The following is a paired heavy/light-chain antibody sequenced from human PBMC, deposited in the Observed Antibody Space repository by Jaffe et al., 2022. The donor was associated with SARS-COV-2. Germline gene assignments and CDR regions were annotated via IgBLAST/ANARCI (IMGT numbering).Light chain of an antibody. J-gene: IGLJ3*02. CDR3: GTWDSSLSADV. V-gene: IGLV1-51*02. CDR2: ENN. CDR1: SSIGNNY. Sequence: QSVLTQPPSVSAAPGQKVTISCSGSSSIGNNYVSWYQQLPGTAPRLIIYENNKRPSGIPDRFSGSKSGTSATLGITGLQTGDEADYYCGTWDSSLSADVFGGGTKLTVL.
Heavy chain of an antibody. D-gene: IGHD2-2*01. J-gene: IGHJ4*02. CDR1: GGSISSGSFY. CDR2: TYHTGST. CDR3: ARAPLHCTSTSCFPLHFDS. Sequence: QVQLQESGPGLVKPSQTLSLTCTVSGGSISSGSFYWSWIRQHPGKGLEWIGYTYHTGSTYSNPSLKSRLTISEDTSKNQFSLKLSSATAADTAVYYCARAPLHCTSTSCFPLHFDSWGQGTLVTVSS. V-gene: IGHV4-31*03.